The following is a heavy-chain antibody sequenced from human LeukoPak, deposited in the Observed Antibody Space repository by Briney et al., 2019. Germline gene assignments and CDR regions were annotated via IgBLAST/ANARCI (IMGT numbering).Heavy chain of an antibody. D-gene: IGHD6-19*01. CDR2: ISTAGGAI. Sequence: PGGSLRLSCAASGFTFSSYSMNWVRQAPGKGLQWVSYISTAGGAIYYADSVKGRFTISRDNAKNSLYLQMNSLRAEDTAVYYCARDPGYSTGWYALDVWGQGTMVTVSS. J-gene: IGHJ3*01. V-gene: IGHV3-48*01. CDR1: GFTFSSYS. CDR3: ARDPGYSTGWYALDV.